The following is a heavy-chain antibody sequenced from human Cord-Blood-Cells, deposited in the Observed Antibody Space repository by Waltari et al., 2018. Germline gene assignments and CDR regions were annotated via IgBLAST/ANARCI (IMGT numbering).Heavy chain of an antibody. D-gene: IGHD6-19*01. CDR3: ARVGRYSSGWYTGGSDY. CDR2: INHSGST. J-gene: IGHJ4*02. Sequence: QVQLQQWGAGLLKPSEPLSLTCAVHGGSFSGYYWSWIRQPPGKGLEWIGEINHSGSTNYNPSLKSRVTISVDTSKNQFSLKLSSVTAADTAVYYCARVGRYSSGWYTGGSDYWGQGTLVTVSS. V-gene: IGHV4-34*01. CDR1: GGSFSGYY.